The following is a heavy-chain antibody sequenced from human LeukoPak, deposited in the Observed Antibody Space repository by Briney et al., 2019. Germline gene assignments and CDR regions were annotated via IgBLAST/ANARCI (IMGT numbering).Heavy chain of an antibody. CDR3: ARDLAYTYYDFWSGYYADINDY. Sequence: ASVKVSCKASGYTFTSYGISWVRQAPGQGLEWMGWISAYNGNTNYARKLQGRVTMTTDTSTSTAYMELRSLRSDDTAVYYCARDLAYTYYDFWSGYYADINDYWGQGTLVTVSS. J-gene: IGHJ4*02. D-gene: IGHD3-3*01. CDR2: ISAYNGNT. CDR1: GYTFTSYG. V-gene: IGHV1-18*01.